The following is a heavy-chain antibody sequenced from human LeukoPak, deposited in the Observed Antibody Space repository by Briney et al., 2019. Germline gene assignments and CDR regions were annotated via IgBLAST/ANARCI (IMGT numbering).Heavy chain of an antibody. D-gene: IGHD6-19*01. CDR1: GGSISSYY. CDR2: FYHSGGT. CDR3: ARGYSSGWNGRVAFDP. J-gene: IGHJ5*02. V-gene: IGHV4-59*01. Sequence: SETLSLTCTVSGGSISSYYWSWIRQPAGKGLEWIGFFYHSGGTHYNPSLKSRVTISLDTSKSQVSLNLNSVTAADTAVYYCARGYSSGWNGRVAFDPWGQGTLVTVSS.